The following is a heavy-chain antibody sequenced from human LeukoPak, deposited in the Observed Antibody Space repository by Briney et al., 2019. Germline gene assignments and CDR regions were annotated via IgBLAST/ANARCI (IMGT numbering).Heavy chain of an antibody. CDR2: IKQDGSDK. CDR3: ARDGGITVAGSTWDY. V-gene: IGHV3-7*01. CDR1: GFSFSSYW. Sequence: GGSLRLSCVASGFSFSSYWMSWVRQAPGKGLEWVANIKQDGSDKYYVDSVKGRFTISRDNAKKSLYLQMNSRRAEDTAVYYCARDGGITVAGSTWDYWGQGTLVTVSS. J-gene: IGHJ4*02. D-gene: IGHD6-19*01.